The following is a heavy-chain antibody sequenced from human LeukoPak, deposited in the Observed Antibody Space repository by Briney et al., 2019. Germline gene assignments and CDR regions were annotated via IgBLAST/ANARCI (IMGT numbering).Heavy chain of an antibody. D-gene: IGHD3-3*01. CDR1: GGSISSYY. CDR2: IYHSGST. V-gene: IGHV4-38-2*02. CDR3: AIAAIQTIFGVVNAFDI. J-gene: IGHJ3*02. Sequence: SETLSLTCTVSGGSISSYYWGWIRQPPGKGLEWIGSIYHSGSTYYNPSLKSRVTISVDTSKNQFSLKLSSVTAADTAVYYCAIAAIQTIFGVVNAFDIWGQGTMVTVSS.